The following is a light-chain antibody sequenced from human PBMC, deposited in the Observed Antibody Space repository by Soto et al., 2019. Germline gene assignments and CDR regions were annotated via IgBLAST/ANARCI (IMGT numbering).Light chain of an antibody. CDR1: QSVSSY. CDR3: QQYGSSPIT. J-gene: IGKJ5*01. CDR2: GES. Sequence: VLTQSPATLSLSPGDSATLSCRASQSVSSYLAWYQQNPGQAPRLLIYGESNRATGIPDRLSGSGSGTDLTLTISRLQSEDFAVYYCQQYGSSPITFGQGTRLEIK. V-gene: IGKV3-20*01.